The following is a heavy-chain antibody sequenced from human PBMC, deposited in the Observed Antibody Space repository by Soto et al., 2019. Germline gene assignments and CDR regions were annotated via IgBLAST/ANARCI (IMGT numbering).Heavy chain of an antibody. CDR3: VRDLCRSATMPCLDH. V-gene: IGHV3-23*01. D-gene: IGHD1-1*01. CDR2: ISDTGGDS. Sequence: AGSLRLSCEASGFTFINYAMSWVRQSPGKRLEWVSSISDTGGDSYYADSMDGRFTVSRDNSKNTLYLQINSLRAENTDIYYCVRDLCRSATMPCLDHWGQGALVTVSS. CDR1: GFTFINYA. J-gene: IGHJ4*02.